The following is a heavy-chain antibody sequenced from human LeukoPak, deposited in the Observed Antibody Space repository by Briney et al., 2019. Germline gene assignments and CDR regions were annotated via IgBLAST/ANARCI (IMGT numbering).Heavy chain of an antibody. V-gene: IGHV1-46*01. D-gene: IGHD6-13*01. CDR1: GYTFTRYY. J-gene: IGHJ4*02. Sequence: ASVKVSCKASGYTFTRYYMHWVRQAPGQGLEWMGIINPSGGSTSYAQKFQGRVTMTRDTSTSTVYMELSSLRSEDTAVYYCARDREQQLVRGYYFDYWGQGTLVTVSS. CDR3: ARDREQQLVRGYYFDY. CDR2: INPSGGST.